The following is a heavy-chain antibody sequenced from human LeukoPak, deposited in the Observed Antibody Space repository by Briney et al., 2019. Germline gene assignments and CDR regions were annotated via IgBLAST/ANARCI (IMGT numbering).Heavy chain of an antibody. CDR1: GYTFTGYY. V-gene: IGHV1-2*02. CDR3: ARSGAIVVVPAAIDFDY. Sequence: ASVKVSCKASGYTFTGYYMHWVRQAPGQGLEWTGWINPNSGGTNYAQKFQGRVTMTRDTSNSTAYMELSRLRSDDTAVYYCARSGAIVVVPAAIDFDYWGQGTLVTVSS. D-gene: IGHD2-2*02. J-gene: IGHJ4*02. CDR2: INPNSGGT.